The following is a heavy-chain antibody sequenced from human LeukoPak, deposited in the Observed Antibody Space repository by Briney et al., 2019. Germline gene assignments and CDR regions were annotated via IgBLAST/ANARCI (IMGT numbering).Heavy chain of an antibody. V-gene: IGHV3-23*01. CDR1: GFTFSSYA. D-gene: IGHD3-22*01. Sequence: AGGSLRLSCAASGFTFSSYAISWVRQAPGKGLEWVSSVSGSGDSTYYADSVKGRFTISRDNPMNTLSLQMNSLRAEDTAVYYCAKDRGDYFDSSGFAYYGLGVWGQGTTVTVSS. CDR2: VSGSGDST. CDR3: AKDRGDYFDSSGFAYYGLGV. J-gene: IGHJ6*02.